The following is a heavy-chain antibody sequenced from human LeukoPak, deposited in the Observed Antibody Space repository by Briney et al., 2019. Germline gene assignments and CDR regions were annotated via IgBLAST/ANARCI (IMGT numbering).Heavy chain of an antibody. Sequence: PSETLSLTCSVYGGSFSGYYWNWIRQPPGKGLEWIGEINHSGGTNYNPSLKSRGSISVDTSKNEFSLKLSSVTAADTAVYYCARGRVTRITARHRWYFDFWGQGTLVTVSS. CDR1: GGSFSGYY. J-gene: IGHJ4*02. CDR2: INHSGGT. D-gene: IGHD6-25*01. CDR3: ARGRVTRITARHRWYFDF. V-gene: IGHV4-34*01.